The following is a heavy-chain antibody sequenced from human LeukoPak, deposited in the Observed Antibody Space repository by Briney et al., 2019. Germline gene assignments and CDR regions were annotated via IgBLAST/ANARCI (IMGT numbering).Heavy chain of an antibody. CDR2: IYYSGST. Sequence: SETLSLTCTVSGGSISSYYWSWIRQPPGKGLEWIGYIYYSGSTNYNPSLKSRVTISVDTSKNQFSLKLSSVTAADTAVYYCARDTLNYDILTGYPMGAFDIWGQGTMVTVSS. D-gene: IGHD3-9*01. CDR1: GGSISSYY. CDR3: ARDTLNYDILTGYPMGAFDI. J-gene: IGHJ3*02. V-gene: IGHV4-59*01.